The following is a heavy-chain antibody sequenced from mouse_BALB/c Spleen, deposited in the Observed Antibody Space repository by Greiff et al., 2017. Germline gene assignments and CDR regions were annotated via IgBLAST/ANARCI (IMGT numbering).Heavy chain of an antibody. J-gene: IGHJ4*01. D-gene: IGHD1-1*01. CDR2: ISYDGSN. CDR1: GYSITSGYY. CDR3: AREGFWDYGSSYAMDY. Sequence: EVQLQQSGPGLVKPSQSLSLTCSVTGYSITSGYYWNWIRQFPGNKLEWMGYISYDGSNNYNPSLKNRISITRDTSKNQFFLKLNSVTTEDTATYYCAREGFWDYGSSYAMDYWGQGTSVTVSS. V-gene: IGHV3-6*02.